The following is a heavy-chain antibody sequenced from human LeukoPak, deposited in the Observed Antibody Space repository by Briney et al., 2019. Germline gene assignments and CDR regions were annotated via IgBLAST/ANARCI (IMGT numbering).Heavy chain of an antibody. D-gene: IGHD3-9*01. CDR2: ISSSSSYI. CDR1: GFTFSSYS. J-gene: IGHJ5*02. V-gene: IGHV3-21*01. CDR3: ARTPNYDILTGGP. Sequence: GGSLRLSCAASGFTFSSYSMNWVRQAPGKGREWVSSISSSSSYIYYADSVKGRFTISRDNAKNSLYLQMNSLRAEDTAVYYCARTPNYDILTGGPWGQGTLVTVSS.